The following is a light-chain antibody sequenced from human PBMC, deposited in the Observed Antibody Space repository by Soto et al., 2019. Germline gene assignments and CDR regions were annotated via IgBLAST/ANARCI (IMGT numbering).Light chain of an antibody. CDR3: SSYAGGIKWV. CDR2: EVT. J-gene: IGLJ3*02. V-gene: IGLV2-8*01. CDR1: SSDVGGYNF. Sequence: QSALTQPPSASGSPGQSFTISCTGTSSDVGGYNFVSWYQQHPGKAPKFMIYEVTKRPSGVPDRFSGSKSGNTASLTVSGLQAEDEADYYCSSYAGGIKWVFGGGTKLTVL.